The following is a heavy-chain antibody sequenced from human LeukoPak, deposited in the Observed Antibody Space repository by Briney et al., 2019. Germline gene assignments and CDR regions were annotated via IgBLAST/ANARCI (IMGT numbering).Heavy chain of an antibody. CDR1: GGSISSGDYY. J-gene: IGHJ5*02. CDR3: ARPYYYDSRIDP. D-gene: IGHD3-22*01. V-gene: IGHV4-30-4*01. Sequence: SQTLSLTCTVSGGSISSGDYYWSWIRQPPGRGLEWIGYMYYSGSTYYNPSLKSRVTISLDTSKNQFSLKLSSVTAADTAVYYCARPYYYDSRIDPWGQGTLVTVSS. CDR2: MYYSGST.